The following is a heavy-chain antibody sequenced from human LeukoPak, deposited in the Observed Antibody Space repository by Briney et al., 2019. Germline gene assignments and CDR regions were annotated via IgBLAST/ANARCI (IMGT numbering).Heavy chain of an antibody. D-gene: IGHD6-19*01. CDR3: ARGLAVAGAIIDY. Sequence: GGSLRLSCAASGFTFSSYSMNWVRQAPGKGLEWVSSISSSSSYIYYADSVKGRFTTSRDNAKNSLYLQMNSLRAEDTAVYYCARGLAVAGAIIDYWGQGTLVTVSS. V-gene: IGHV3-21*01. J-gene: IGHJ4*02. CDR2: ISSSSSYI. CDR1: GFTFSSYS.